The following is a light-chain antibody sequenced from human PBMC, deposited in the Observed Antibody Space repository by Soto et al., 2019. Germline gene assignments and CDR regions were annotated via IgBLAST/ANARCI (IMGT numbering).Light chain of an antibody. V-gene: IGLV2-11*01. Sequence: QSVLTQPRAVSGSPGQSVTISCTGTSSNVGGYNYVSWYQQNPGKAPKLMIYDASKRPSGVPDRFSGSKSGNAASLTISGLQAEDEADYYCCSYAANYSLVFGGGTKLTVL. J-gene: IGLJ2*01. CDR2: DAS. CDR3: CSYAANYSLV. CDR1: SSNVGGYNY.